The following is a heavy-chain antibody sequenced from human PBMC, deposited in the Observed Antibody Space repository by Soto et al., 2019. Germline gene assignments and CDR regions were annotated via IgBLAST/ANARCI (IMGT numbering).Heavy chain of an antibody. J-gene: IGHJ4*02. CDR2: VNPSGGHT. V-gene: IGHV1-46*01. Sequence: QVQLVQSGAEVKKPGASVKVSCKASGDTFTDYYIHWVRQAPGQGLEWMGTVNPSGGHTTYAPHFMGSIPLNTDTASSTLYLGTPRLTSADTAIYECARGGHVVVVTAALDYWCPGDRVTVPS. D-gene: IGHD2-21*02. CDR3: ARGGHVVVVTAALDY. CDR1: GDTFTDYY.